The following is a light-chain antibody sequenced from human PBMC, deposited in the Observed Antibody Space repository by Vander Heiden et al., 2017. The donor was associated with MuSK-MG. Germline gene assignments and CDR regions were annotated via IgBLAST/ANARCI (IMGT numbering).Light chain of an antibody. V-gene: IGKV4-1*01. Sequence: DIVMTQSPDSLAVSLGERATINCRSSQSVLYSSNNKNYLAWYQQKPGQPPKLLIYWASTRESPVPDRFSGTESETDFTLSIMSLQAEDMAVYYCHEDHTTPQTFGQGTKVEIK. CDR3: HEDHTTPQT. CDR1: QSVLYSSNNKNY. J-gene: IGKJ1*01. CDR2: WAS.